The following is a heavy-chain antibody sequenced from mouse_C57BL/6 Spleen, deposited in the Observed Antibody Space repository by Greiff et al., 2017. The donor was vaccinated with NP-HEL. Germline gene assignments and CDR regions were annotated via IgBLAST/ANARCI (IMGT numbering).Heavy chain of an antibody. Sequence: VQVVESGAELVKPGASVKISCKASGYAFSSYWMNWVKQRPGKGLEWIGQIYPGDGDTNYNGKFKGKATLTADKSSSTAYMQLSSLTSEDSAVYFCARSDYGSLDYWGQGTTLTVSS. CDR3: ARSDYGSLDY. D-gene: IGHD1-1*01. CDR1: GYAFSSYW. J-gene: IGHJ2*01. CDR2: IYPGDGDT. V-gene: IGHV1-80*01.